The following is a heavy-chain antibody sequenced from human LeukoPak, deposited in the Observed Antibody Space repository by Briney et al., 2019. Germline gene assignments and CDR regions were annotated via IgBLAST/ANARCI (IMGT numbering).Heavy chain of an antibody. V-gene: IGHV3-23*01. CDR1: GFTFSSYG. CDR3: AKVNKVGATFFDY. Sequence: GGSLRLSCVASGFTFSSYGMGWVRQAPGKGLEWVSVLTGSGTSTFYADSVKGRFTISRDNFKNTLYLQMNSLRAEDTAVYYCAKVNKVGATFFDYWGQGTLVTVSS. CDR2: LTGSGTST. D-gene: IGHD1-26*01. J-gene: IGHJ4*02.